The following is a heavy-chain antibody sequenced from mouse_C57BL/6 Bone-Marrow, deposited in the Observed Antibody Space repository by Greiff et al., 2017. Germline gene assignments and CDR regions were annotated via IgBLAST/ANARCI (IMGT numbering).Heavy chain of an antibody. D-gene: IGHD2-4*01. CDR3: ARRGIYYDYDDAMDY. V-gene: IGHV1-64*01. Sequence: VQLQQPGAELVKPGASVKLSCKASGYTFTSYWMHWVKQRPGQGLEWIGMIHPNSGSTNYNEKFKRKATLTVDKSSSTAYMQLSSLTSEDSAVYSCARRGIYYDYDDAMDYWGQGTSVTVSS. J-gene: IGHJ4*01. CDR2: IHPNSGST. CDR1: GYTFTSYW.